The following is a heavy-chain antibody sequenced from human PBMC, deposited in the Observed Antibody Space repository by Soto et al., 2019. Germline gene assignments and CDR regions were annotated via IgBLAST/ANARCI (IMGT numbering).Heavy chain of an antibody. D-gene: IGHD4-4*01. V-gene: IGHV1-2*02. Sequence: QVQLVQSGAEVKKPGASVKVSCKASGYTFTGYYMHWVRQAPRQGLEWMGWINPNSGGTNYAQKFQGRVTMTRDTSISTAYMELSRLRSDDTAVDYCARAAYSTVTTLGPWFDPWGQGTLVTVSS. CDR1: GYTFTGYY. CDR3: ARAAYSTVTTLGPWFDP. J-gene: IGHJ5*02. CDR2: INPNSGGT.